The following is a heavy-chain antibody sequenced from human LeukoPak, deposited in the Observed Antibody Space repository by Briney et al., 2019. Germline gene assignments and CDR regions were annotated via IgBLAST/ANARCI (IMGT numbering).Heavy chain of an antibody. J-gene: IGHJ4*02. CDR3: ARHVRYSQLNHFDY. Sequence: GESLKISCTVSGYSFTSYWIGWVRQMPGKGLEWMGIIYPCDSDTRYSPSFQGQVTISADKSISTAYLQWSSLKASDTAMYYCARHVRYSQLNHFDYWGQGTLVTVSS. D-gene: IGHD3-9*01. CDR2: IYPCDSDT. V-gene: IGHV5-51*01. CDR1: GYSFTSYW.